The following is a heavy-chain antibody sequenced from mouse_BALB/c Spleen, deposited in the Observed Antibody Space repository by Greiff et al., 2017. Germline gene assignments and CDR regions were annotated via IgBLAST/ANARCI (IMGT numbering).Heavy chain of an antibody. Sequence: EVQLQQSGGGLVQPGGSLRLSCATSGFTFTDYYMSWVRQPPGKALEWLGFIRNKANGYTTEYSASVKGRFTISRDNSQSILYLQMNTLRAEDSATYYCARDKFPDYFDYWGQGTTLTVSS. CDR2: IRNKANGYTT. J-gene: IGHJ2*01. CDR3: ARDKFPDYFDY. CDR1: GFTFTDYY. V-gene: IGHV7-3*02.